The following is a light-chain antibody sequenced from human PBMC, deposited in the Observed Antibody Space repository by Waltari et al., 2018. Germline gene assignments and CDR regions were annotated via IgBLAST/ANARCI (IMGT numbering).Light chain of an antibody. CDR1: SNDVGRYNF. J-gene: IGLJ3*02. V-gene: IGLV2-14*03. Sequence: QSALTQPASVSGSPGRSVTISCTGRSNDVGRYNFVSWYQQYPGKAPKLIIYDVTSRPSGVSSRFSGSKSGATASLTVSGLQAEDEADYYCSSYTSIRAWVFGGGTKLTVL. CDR2: DVT. CDR3: SSYTSIRAWV.